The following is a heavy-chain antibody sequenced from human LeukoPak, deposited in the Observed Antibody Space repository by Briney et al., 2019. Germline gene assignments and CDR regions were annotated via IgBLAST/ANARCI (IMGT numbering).Heavy chain of an antibody. CDR1: GGSITSLY. CDR2: VHHTGVT. J-gene: IGHJ6*02. Sequence: PSETLSLTCSVSGGSITSLYWSWVRQPPGKGLEYVGYVHHTGVTNYNPSLRGRVTVSMDSSKNQFSLKMNSVTAADTAVHYCVRSATIAVFRYGMDVWGQGTTVTVSS. D-gene: IGHD5-24*01. V-gene: IGHV4-59*11. CDR3: VRSATIAVFRYGMDV.